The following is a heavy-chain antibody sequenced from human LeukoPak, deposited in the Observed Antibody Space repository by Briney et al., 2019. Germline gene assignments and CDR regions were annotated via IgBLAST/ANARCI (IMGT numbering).Heavy chain of an antibody. CDR3: AKDDAWLRFGE. CDR2: ISPSGDIR. CDR1: GFTFSNHG. V-gene: IGHV3-23*01. Sequence: GGTLRLSCAASGFTFSNHGMNWVRHAPGKGVEWVSGISPSGDIRYYAHSVKGRFTISRDNSKNTLYLEVISLTAEDTAVYYCAKDDAWLRFGEWSQGTLVTVSS. J-gene: IGHJ4*02. D-gene: IGHD3-10*01.